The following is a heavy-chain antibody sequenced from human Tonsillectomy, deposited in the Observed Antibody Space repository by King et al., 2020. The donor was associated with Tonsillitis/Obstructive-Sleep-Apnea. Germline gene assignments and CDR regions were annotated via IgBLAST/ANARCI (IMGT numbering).Heavy chain of an antibody. V-gene: IGHV2-5*02. CDR1: GFSLITSGVS. CDR3: AHKYAVYYHFWSGPEGRDAFDI. Sequence: TLKESGPTLVKPTQTLTLTCTFSGFSLITSGVSVAWIRQPPGKALEWLALIYWDDDKRYSPSLKSRLTITKDTSKNQVVLTMTNMDPVDTATYYCAHKYAVYYHFWSGPEGRDAFDIWGQGTMVTVPS. CDR2: IYWDDDK. J-gene: IGHJ3*02. D-gene: IGHD3-3*01.